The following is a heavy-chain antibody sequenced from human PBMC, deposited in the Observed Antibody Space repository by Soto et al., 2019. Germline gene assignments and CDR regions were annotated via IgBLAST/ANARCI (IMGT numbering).Heavy chain of an antibody. CDR3: ARDRGIAPPDY. Sequence: VSVKVSYKASVYTFPSYGIIWVRQAPGQGLEWMGWISAYNGNTNYAQKLQGRVTMTTDTSTSTAYMELRSLRSDDTAVYYCARDRGIAPPDYWGQGTLVTVSS. V-gene: IGHV1-18*04. D-gene: IGHD6-13*01. CDR1: VYTFPSYG. CDR2: ISAYNGNT. J-gene: IGHJ4*02.